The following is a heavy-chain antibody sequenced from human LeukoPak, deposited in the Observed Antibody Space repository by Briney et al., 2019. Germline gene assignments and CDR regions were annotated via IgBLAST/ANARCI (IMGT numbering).Heavy chain of an antibody. CDR3: ARGHWGLDS. CDR2: ISHTGTTM. V-gene: IGHV3-11*04. J-gene: IGHJ4*02. Sequence: GGSLRLSCAASGFTFSDHYMSWIRQAPGKGLEWVSYISHTGTTMYYADSVKGRFTLSRDNARNSLYLQMNSLRAEDTAVYYCARGHWGLDSWGQGTLVSVSS. CDR1: GFTFSDHY. D-gene: IGHD7-27*01.